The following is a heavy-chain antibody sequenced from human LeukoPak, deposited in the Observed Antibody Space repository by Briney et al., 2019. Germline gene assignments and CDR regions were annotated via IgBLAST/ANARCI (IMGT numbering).Heavy chain of an antibody. J-gene: IGHJ4*02. Sequence: SETLSLTCTVSGGSISSYYWSWIRQPPGKGLEWIGYIYYSGSTNYNPSLKSRVTISVDTSKNQFSLKLSSVTASDTAVYYCARGTLWFGDYYFDYWGQGTLVTVSS. CDR1: GGSISSYY. D-gene: IGHD3-10*01. V-gene: IGHV4-59*08. CDR3: ARGTLWFGDYYFDY. CDR2: IYYSGST.